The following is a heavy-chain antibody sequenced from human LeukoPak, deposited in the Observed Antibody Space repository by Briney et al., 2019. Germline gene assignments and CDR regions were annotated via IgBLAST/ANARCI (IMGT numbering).Heavy chain of an antibody. D-gene: IGHD6-19*01. CDR1: GFTAVSNY. Sequence: GGSLRLSCAASGFTAVSNYMSWVRQAPEKGLEWVSVIYNSGTTYYTDSVKGRFTFSRDISKNTLYLQMNSLRAEDTAVYYCARDPQWLGRAFDVWGRGTMVTVSS. CDR2: IYNSGTT. V-gene: IGHV3-53*01. CDR3: ARDPQWLGRAFDV. J-gene: IGHJ3*01.